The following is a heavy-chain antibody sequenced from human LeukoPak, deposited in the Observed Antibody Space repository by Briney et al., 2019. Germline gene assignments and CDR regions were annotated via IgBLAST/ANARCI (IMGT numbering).Heavy chain of an antibody. CDR1: GASITSYH. D-gene: IGHD2-2*01. J-gene: IGHJ5*01. V-gene: IGHV4-4*07. CDR2: MFYSGNT. Sequence: SETLSLTCTVSGASITSYHWSWIRQPAGKGLGWIGRMFYSGNTDYNPSLKSRLTMSIDTSKNQFSLKLSSVTAADTAVYFCARDQEHCSGTSCYPYWYDSWGQETLVTVSS. CDR3: ARDQEHCSGTSCYPYWYDS.